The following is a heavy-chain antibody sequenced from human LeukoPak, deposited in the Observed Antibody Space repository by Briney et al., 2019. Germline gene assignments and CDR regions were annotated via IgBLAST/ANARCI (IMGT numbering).Heavy chain of an antibody. V-gene: IGHV5-51*01. J-gene: IGHJ4*02. CDR1: GYSFTSYW. D-gene: IGHD3-10*01. CDR2: IYPGDSDT. Sequence: GESLKISCKGSGYSFTSYWISWVRQMPGKGLEWMGIIYPGDSDTRYSPSFQGQVTISADKSISTAYLQWSSLEASDTAMYYCARQTNGSGSYSPYWGQGTLVTVSS. CDR3: ARQTNGSGSYSPY.